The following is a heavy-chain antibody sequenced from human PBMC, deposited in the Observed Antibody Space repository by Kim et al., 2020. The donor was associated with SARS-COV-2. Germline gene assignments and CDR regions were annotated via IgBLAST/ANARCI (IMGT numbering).Heavy chain of an antibody. V-gene: IGHV3-64D*09. J-gene: IGHJ4*02. D-gene: IGHD5-18*01. Sequence: ADSVKGRFTISRDNSKNTLYLQMSSLRAEDTAVYYCVKGKGGLYSYGADYWGQGTLVTVSS. CDR3: VKGKGGLYSYGADY.